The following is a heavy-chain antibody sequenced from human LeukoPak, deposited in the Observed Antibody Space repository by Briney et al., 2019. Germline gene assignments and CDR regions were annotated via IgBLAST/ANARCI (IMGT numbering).Heavy chain of an antibody. CDR2: ISYDGSNK. CDR1: GFTFSSYA. V-gene: IGHV3-30-3*01. D-gene: IGHD5-24*01. Sequence: GGSLRLSCAASGFTFSSYAMHWVRQAPGKGLEWVAVISYDGSNKYYADSVKGRFTISRDNSKNTLYLQMNSLRAEDTAVYYCARVRLPVEMATIGGFGYWGQGTLVTVSS. CDR3: ARVRLPVEMATIGGFGY. J-gene: IGHJ4*02.